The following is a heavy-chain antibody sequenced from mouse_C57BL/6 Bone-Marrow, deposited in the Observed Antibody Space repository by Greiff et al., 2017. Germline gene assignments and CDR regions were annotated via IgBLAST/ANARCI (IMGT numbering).Heavy chain of an antibody. V-gene: IGHV1-82*01. Sequence: VQLQQSGPELVKPGASVKISCKASGYAFSSSWMNWVKQRPGKGLEWIGRIYPGDGDTNYNGKFKGKATLTADKSSSTAYMQLSSLTSEDSAVYFGARRGVYYDYDDFDYWGQGTTLTVSS. J-gene: IGHJ2*01. CDR3: ARRGVYYDYDDFDY. D-gene: IGHD2-4*01. CDR1: GYAFSSSW. CDR2: IYPGDGDT.